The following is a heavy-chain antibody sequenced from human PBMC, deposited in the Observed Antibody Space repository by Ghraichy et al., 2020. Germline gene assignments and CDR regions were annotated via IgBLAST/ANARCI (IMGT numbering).Heavy chain of an antibody. CDR1: GFTFSSYA. Sequence: GGSLRLSCAASGFTFSSYAMSWVRQAPGKGLEWVSAISGSGGSTYYADSVKGRFTISRDNSKNTLYLQMNSLRAEDTAVYYCAKVSTMVRGVIETFDYWGQGTLVTVSS. CDR3: AKVSTMVRGVIETFDY. V-gene: IGHV3-23*01. D-gene: IGHD3-10*01. CDR2: ISGSGGST. J-gene: IGHJ4*02.